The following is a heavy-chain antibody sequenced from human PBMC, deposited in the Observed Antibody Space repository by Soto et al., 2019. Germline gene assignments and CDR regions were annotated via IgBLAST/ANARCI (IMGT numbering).Heavy chain of an antibody. CDR2: ISGSGGST. CDR3: AKGSTLWFGESRPFDY. CDR1: GFTFSSYA. J-gene: IGHJ4*02. V-gene: IGHV3-23*01. Sequence: GGSLRLSWAASGFTFSSYAMIWVRQAPGKGLEWVSAISGSGGSTYYADSVKGRFTISRDNSKNTLYLQMNSLRAEDTAVYYCAKGSTLWFGESRPFDYWGQGTLVTVSS. D-gene: IGHD3-10*01.